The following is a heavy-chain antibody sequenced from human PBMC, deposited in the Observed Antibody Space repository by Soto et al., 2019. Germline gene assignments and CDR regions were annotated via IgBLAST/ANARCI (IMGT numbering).Heavy chain of an antibody. V-gene: IGHV6-1*01. Sequence: SQTLSLTCAISGDSVSNNSVAWNWIRQSPSRGLEWLGRTYYRSKWYSDYAVSVKSRITINPDTSKNQFSLQLNSVTPEDTAVYYCARGWEWLDNYYYYGMDVWGQGTTVTVSS. CDR1: GDSVSNNSVA. CDR3: ARGWEWLDNYYYYGMDV. CDR2: TYYRSKWYS. J-gene: IGHJ6*01. D-gene: IGHD3-3*01.